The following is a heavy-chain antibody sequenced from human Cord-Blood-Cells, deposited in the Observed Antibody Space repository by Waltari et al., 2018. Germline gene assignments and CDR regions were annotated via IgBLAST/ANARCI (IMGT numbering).Heavy chain of an antibody. CDR2: INPSGGST. CDR1: GYTFTSYY. CDR3: ARDRLTYSGGWYGDFQH. Sequence: QVQLVQSGAEVKKPGASVKVSCKASGYTFTSYYMHWVRQAPGQGLEWMGIINPSGGSTSYAQKFQGRVTMTRDTSTSTVYMELSSLRSEDTAVYYCARDRLTYSGGWYGDFQHWGQGTLVTVSS. V-gene: IGHV1-46*01. J-gene: IGHJ1*01. D-gene: IGHD6-19*01.